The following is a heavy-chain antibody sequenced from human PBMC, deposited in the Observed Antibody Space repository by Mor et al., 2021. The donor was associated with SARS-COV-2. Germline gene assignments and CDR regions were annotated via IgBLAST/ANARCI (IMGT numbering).Heavy chain of an antibody. J-gene: IGHJ2*01. V-gene: IGHV1-69*06. D-gene: IGHD6-13*01. CDR3: ASVQSRKPGIAAAGTWYFDL. Sequence: APGQGLEWMGGIIPIFGTANYAQKFQGRVTITADKSTSTAYMELSSLRSEDTAVYYCASVQSRKPGIAAAGTWYFDLW. CDR2: IIPIFGTA.